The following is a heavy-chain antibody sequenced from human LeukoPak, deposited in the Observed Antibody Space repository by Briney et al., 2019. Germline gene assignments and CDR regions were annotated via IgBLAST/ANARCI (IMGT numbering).Heavy chain of an antibody. CDR2: INHSGST. J-gene: IGHJ6*03. V-gene: IGHV4-34*01. Sequence: SETLSLTCAVYGGSFSGYYWSWIRQPPGKGLEWIGEINHSGSTNYNPSLKSRVTISVDTSKNQFSLKLSAVTAADTAVYYCARVGSGSYLNYYYYMDVWGKGTTVTVSS. CDR3: ARVGSGSYLNYYYYMDV. D-gene: IGHD1-26*01. CDR1: GGSFSGYY.